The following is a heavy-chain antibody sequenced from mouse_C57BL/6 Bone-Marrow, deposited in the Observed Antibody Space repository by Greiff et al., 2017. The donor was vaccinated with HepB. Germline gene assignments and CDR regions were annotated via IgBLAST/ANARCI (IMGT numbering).Heavy chain of an antibody. CDR3: ARGGYAMDY. CDR1: GYTFTDYY. Sequence: LVESGAELVRPGASVKLSCKASGYTFTDYYINWVKQRPGQGLEWIARIYPGSGNTYYNEKFKGKATLTAEKSSSTAYMQLSSLTSEASAVYFCARGGYAMDYWGQGTSVTVSS. J-gene: IGHJ4*01. CDR2: IYPGSGNT. V-gene: IGHV1-76*01.